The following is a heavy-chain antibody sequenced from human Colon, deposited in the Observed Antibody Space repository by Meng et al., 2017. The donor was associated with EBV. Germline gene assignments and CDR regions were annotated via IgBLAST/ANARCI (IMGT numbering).Heavy chain of an antibody. V-gene: IGHV4-34*12. J-gene: IGHJ4*02. Sequence: QVQLTQWGAGLLKPSETLPPTCAVNGGSLSVAYGNWIRQPPGKGLEWIGEIIHGGSPSYNPSLKSRVTISIDTSKNQLSLMLSSVTAADTAVYYCARRPTGIDYWGQGTLVTAPQ. D-gene: IGHD2-8*02. CDR1: GGSLSVAY. CDR2: IIHGGSP. CDR3: ARRPTGIDY.